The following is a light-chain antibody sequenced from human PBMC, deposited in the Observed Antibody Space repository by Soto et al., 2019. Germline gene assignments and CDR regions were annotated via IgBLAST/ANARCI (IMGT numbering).Light chain of an antibody. V-gene: IGKV3-15*01. CDR2: GAS. CDR3: QEYNNWHPIT. J-gene: IGKJ4*01. CDR1: QSISSK. Sequence: EIVMTQSPATLSVSPGERATLSCRASQSISSKLAWYQQKPGQAPRLLIYGASTRATGIPVRFSGSGSGTEFTLTITNLQSEDFAVYYCQEYNNWHPITFGGGTKVEIK.